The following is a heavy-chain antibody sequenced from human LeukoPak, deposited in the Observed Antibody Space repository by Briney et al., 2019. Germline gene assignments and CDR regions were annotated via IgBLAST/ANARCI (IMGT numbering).Heavy chain of an antibody. CDR1: GGSINSYY. CDR2: MYYSGGT. CDR3: ARHSGGSGSYYNDGFDY. Sequence: SETLSLTCTVSGGSINSYYWSWIRQPPGKGLEWIGHMYYSGGTNYNPSLKSRVTISVDTSKNQFSLKLSSVTAADTAVYYCARHSGGSGSYYNDGFDYWGQGTLVTVSS. V-gene: IGHV4-59*08. D-gene: IGHD3-10*01. J-gene: IGHJ4*02.